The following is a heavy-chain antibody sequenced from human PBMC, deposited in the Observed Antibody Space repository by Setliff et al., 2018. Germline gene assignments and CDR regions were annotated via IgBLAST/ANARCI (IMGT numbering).Heavy chain of an antibody. CDR2: SSASGNSK. CDR1: GFTFSSYA. J-gene: IGHJ4*02. D-gene: IGHD5-12*01. Sequence: GSLRLSCAASGFTFSSYAMNWVRQAPGKGLEWVSSSSASGNSKYYADSVKGRFILSRDNSKNSLYLQMNSLRAEDTAVYYCVKDLKSGYDPNHYFDYWGQGTLVTVSS. CDR3: VKDLKSGYDPNHYFDY. V-gene: IGHV3-23*01.